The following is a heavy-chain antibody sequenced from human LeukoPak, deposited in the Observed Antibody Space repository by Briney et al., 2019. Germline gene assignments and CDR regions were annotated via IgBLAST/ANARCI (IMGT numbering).Heavy chain of an antibody. V-gene: IGHV1-46*01. D-gene: IGHD3-10*01. CDR3: ARTLITMVRGGGIWFDP. Sequence: ASVKVSCKASGYTFTGYYMHWVRQAPGQGLEWMGIINPSGGSTSYAQKFQGRVTMTRDTSTSTVYMELSSLRSEDTAVYYCARTLITMVRGGGIWFDPWGQGTLVTVSS. CDR2: INPSGGST. CDR1: GYTFTGYY. J-gene: IGHJ5*02.